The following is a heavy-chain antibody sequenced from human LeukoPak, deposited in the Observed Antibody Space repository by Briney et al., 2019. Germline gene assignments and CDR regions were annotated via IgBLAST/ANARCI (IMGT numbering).Heavy chain of an antibody. J-gene: IGHJ4*02. D-gene: IGHD6-19*01. CDR2: IYYSGST. V-gene: IGHV4-59*11. CDR1: GGSISSHY. CDR3: AGGGWQWLANPFDY. Sequence: SETLSLTCTVSGGSISSHYWSWIRQPPGKGLEWIGYIYYSGSTNYNPSLKSRVTISVDTSRNQFSLKLSSVTAADTAVYYCAGGGWQWLANPFDYWGQGTLVTVSS.